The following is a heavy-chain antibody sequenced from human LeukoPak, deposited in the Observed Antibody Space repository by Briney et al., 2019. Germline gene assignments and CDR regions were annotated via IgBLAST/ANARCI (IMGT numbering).Heavy chain of an antibody. CDR3: ARGFAVEWELLAYYFDY. CDR2: ISYDGSNK. Sequence: PGGSLRLSCAASGFIFSTFGMHWVRQAPGKGLEWVAVISYDGSNKYYADSVKGRFTISRDNSKNTLYLQMNSLRAEDMAVYYCARGFAVEWELLAYYFDYWGQGTLVTVSS. CDR1: GFIFSTFG. J-gene: IGHJ4*02. V-gene: IGHV3-30*19. D-gene: IGHD1-26*01.